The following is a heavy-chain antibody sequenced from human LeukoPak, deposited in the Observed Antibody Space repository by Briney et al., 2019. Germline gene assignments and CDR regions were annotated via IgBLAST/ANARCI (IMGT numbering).Heavy chain of an antibody. CDR1: GFTFSDHY. CDR3: VAMLRGVGY. V-gene: IGHV3-72*01. J-gene: IGHJ4*02. Sequence: PGGSLRLSCAASGFTFSDHYMDWVRQAPGKGLEWVGRIRNKANSYTTEYAASVKGSFTISRDDSKNSLYLQMNSLKTGDTAVYYCVAMLRGVGYWGQGTLVTVSS. D-gene: IGHD3-10*01. CDR2: IRNKANSYTT.